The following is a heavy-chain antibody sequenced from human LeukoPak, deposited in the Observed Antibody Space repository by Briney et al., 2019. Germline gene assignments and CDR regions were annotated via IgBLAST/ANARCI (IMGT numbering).Heavy chain of an antibody. CDR3: AKALNYDYVWGSYRLDY. J-gene: IGHJ4*02. D-gene: IGHD3-16*02. V-gene: IGHV3-23*01. Sequence: EPGGSLRLSCAASGFTFSSYAMSWVRQAPGKGLEWVSAISGSGGSTYYADSVKGRFTISRDNSKNTLYLQMNSLRAEDTAVYYCAKALNYDYVWGSYRLDYWGQGTLVTVSS. CDR2: ISGSGGST. CDR1: GFTFSSYA.